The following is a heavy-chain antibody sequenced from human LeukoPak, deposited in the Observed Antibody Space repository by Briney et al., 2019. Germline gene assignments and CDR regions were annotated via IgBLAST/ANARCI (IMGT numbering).Heavy chain of an antibody. CDR1: GFTFSSYW. Sequence: GGSLRLSCAASGFTFSSYWMHWVRQTPGKGLMWVARIKSDGSTIYADSVQGRFIISRDNAKNMVYLQMNSRRADDTAIYYCTRAITYFYGSVTYDWFDSWGQGTRVTVSS. D-gene: IGHD3-10*01. J-gene: IGHJ5*01. CDR2: IKSDGST. CDR3: TRAITYFYGSVTYDWFDS. V-gene: IGHV3-74*01.